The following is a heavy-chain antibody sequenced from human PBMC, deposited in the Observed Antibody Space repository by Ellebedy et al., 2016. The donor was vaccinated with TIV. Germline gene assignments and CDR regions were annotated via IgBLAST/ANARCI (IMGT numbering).Heavy chain of an antibody. CDR2: VYYSGST. Sequence: SETLSLTCSVSGGAISVYYWNWVRQPPGKGLEWIGHVYYSGSTIYNPSLKSRVTISVDTSKNQFSLKLTSPTAADTALYYCARKSTKDAFDIWGRGTMVTVSS. CDR1: GGAISVYY. D-gene: IGHD2-2*01. V-gene: IGHV4-59*08. J-gene: IGHJ3*02. CDR3: ARKSTKDAFDI.